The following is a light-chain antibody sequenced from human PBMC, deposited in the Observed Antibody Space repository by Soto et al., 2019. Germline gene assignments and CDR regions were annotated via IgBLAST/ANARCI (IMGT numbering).Light chain of an antibody. J-gene: IGLJ1*01. Sequence: QPVLTQPPSASGTPGQRVTISCFGSSSNIGSNTVNWYRQLPGTAPKLLIYSNDQRPSGVPDRLSGSKSGTSASLAISGLQSEDEAEYYCAVWDDSLNGDVFGTGTKLTVL. CDR2: SND. CDR3: AVWDDSLNGDV. V-gene: IGLV1-44*01. CDR1: SSNIGSNT.